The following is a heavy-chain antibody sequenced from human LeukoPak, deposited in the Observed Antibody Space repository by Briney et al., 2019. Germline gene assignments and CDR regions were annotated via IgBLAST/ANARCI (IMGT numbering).Heavy chain of an antibody. CDR2: INWNGGST. V-gene: IGHV3-20*04. Sequence: GGSLRLSCAAPGFTFDDYGMSWVRQAPGKGLEWVSGINWNGGSTAYADSVKGRFTISRDNAKNSLYLQMNSLRAEDTAVYYCARVPRYYFDYWGQGTLVTVSS. CDR1: GFTFDDYG. J-gene: IGHJ4*02. CDR3: ARVPRYYFDY.